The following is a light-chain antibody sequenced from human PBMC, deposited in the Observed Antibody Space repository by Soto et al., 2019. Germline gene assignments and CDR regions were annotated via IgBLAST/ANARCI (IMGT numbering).Light chain of an antibody. J-gene: IGKJ1*01. Sequence: EIVMTQSPATLSVSPGERVTLSCRASQSVSSNLAWYQQKPGQTPRLLIYGASTRATGIPGRFSGSGSGTEFTLTISGLQSEDVAVYYCQQYTNWTPWTFGQGTKVEIQ. V-gene: IGKV3-15*01. CDR3: QQYTNWTPWT. CDR1: QSVSSN. CDR2: GAS.